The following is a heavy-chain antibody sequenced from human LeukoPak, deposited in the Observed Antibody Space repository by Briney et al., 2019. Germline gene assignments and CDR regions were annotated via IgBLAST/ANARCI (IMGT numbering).Heavy chain of an antibody. D-gene: IGHD3-3*01. V-gene: IGHV2-70*11. CDR2: IDWDDDK. CDR3: ARTQPIFGVVNYFDY. Sequence: SGPTLVNPTQTLTLTCTFSGFSLSTSGMCVCWIRQPPGKALEWLARIDWDDDKYYSTSLKTRLTISKDTSKNQVVLTMTTMDPVDTATYYCARTQPIFGVVNYFDYWGQGTLVTVSS. J-gene: IGHJ4*02. CDR1: GFSLSTSGMC.